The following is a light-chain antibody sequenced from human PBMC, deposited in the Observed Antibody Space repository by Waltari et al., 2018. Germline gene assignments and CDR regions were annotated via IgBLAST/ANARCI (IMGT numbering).Light chain of an antibody. CDR3: QQSYTTPRT. Sequence: IQMTQSPPSLSASVGDRVTITCRANQTITSYLNWYQQKPGKAPRLLIQGASSLQSEVPSRFSGSGSGTDFALTITSLQPEDFATYFCQQSYTTPRTFGQGTTVDIK. CDR2: GAS. V-gene: IGKV1-39*01. J-gene: IGKJ1*01. CDR1: QTITSY.